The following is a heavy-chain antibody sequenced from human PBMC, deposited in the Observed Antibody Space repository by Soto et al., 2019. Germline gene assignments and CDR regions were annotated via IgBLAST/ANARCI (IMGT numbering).Heavy chain of an antibody. D-gene: IGHD3-16*01. CDR1: GSSMNTYF. V-gene: IGHV4-59*01. CDR2: VFNSGAT. CDR3: ARGLPSHFGFDY. J-gene: IGHJ4*02. Sequence: SETLSLTCEVSGSSMNTYFWTWIRQSPGKGLEWIGYVFNSGATNYNPSLKSRVSISLDTSKNRFSLKLSSVTAADTAVYFCARGLPSHFGFDYWGQGTLVTVSS.